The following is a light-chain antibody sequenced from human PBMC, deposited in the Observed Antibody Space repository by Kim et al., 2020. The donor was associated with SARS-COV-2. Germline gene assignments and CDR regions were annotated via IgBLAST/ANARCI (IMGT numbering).Light chain of an antibody. V-gene: IGKV3-20*01. CDR2: GGS. CDR3: QQYATSIT. Sequence: FSPGEGATLTCRSSQSVSSPFLAWYQQKPGQAPRLLIYGGSSRATGIPDRFSGRGSGTDFTLTISRLQPEDFAVYYCQQYATSITFGQGTRLEIK. CDR1: QSVSSPF. J-gene: IGKJ5*01.